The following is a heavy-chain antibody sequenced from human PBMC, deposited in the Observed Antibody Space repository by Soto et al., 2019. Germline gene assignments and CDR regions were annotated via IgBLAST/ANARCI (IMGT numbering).Heavy chain of an antibody. V-gene: IGHV3-23*01. J-gene: IGHJ4*02. CDR1: GFTFSSYA. CDR2: IRDNGSST. CDR3: ARENLTTVTIDY. D-gene: IGHD4-17*01. Sequence: GGSLRLSCAASGFTFSSYAMSWVRQAPGKGLEWVSAIRDNGSSTYYADSVKGRFTISRDNSKNTLYLQMNSLRAEDTAVYYCARENLTTVTIDYWGQGTLVTVSS.